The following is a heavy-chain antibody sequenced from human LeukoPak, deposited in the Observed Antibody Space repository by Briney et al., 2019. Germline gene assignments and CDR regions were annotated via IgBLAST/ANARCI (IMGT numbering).Heavy chain of an antibody. Sequence: GSLRLSCAASGFTFSSYWMSWVRQPPGKGLEWIGEIYHSGSTNYNPSLKSRVTISVDKSKNQFSLKLSSVTAAGTAVYYCARSSTTPSSSSSSAFDIWGQGTMVTVSS. V-gene: IGHV4-4*02. CDR1: GFTFSSYW. CDR3: ARSSTTPSSSSSSAFDI. D-gene: IGHD6-6*01. CDR2: IYHSGST. J-gene: IGHJ3*02.